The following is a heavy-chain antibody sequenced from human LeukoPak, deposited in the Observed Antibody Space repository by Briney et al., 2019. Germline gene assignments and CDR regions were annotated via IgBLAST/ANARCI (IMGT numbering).Heavy chain of an antibody. V-gene: IGHV3-66*01. CDR3: ARNIAVGNHFDY. Sequence: GGSLRLSCAASGFTVSSNYMSWVRQAPGKGLEWVSVIYSGGSTYYADSVKGRFTISRDNSKNTLYLQMNSLRAEDTAVYYCARNIAVGNHFDYRGQGTLVTVSS. J-gene: IGHJ4*02. CDR1: GFTVSSNY. D-gene: IGHD6-19*01. CDR2: IYSGGST.